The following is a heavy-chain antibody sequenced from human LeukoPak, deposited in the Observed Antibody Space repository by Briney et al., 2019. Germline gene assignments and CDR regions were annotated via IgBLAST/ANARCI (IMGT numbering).Heavy chain of an antibody. CDR3: ARDWGIVGALWAGSHLDAFDI. Sequence: GGSLRLSCTASGFTFTSYWMQGVRQAPGEGLVWVSRINNDGSSTNYADSVKGRFTISRDNAKNTLYLQMNSLRAEDTAVYYCARDWGIVGALWAGSHLDAFDIWGQGTMVTVSS. J-gene: IGHJ3*02. V-gene: IGHV3-74*01. CDR1: GFTFTSYW. D-gene: IGHD1-26*01. CDR2: INNDGSST.